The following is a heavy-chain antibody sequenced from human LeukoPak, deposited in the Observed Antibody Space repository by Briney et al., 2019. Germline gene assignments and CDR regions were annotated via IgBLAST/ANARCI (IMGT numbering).Heavy chain of an antibody. V-gene: IGHV4-61*01. CDR3: ARRLISYYYSPSYAFDI. CDR1: GGSISSSSYY. D-gene: IGHD3-10*01. J-gene: IGHJ3*02. Sequence: SETLSLTCTVSGGSISSSSYYWSWIRQPPGKGLEWIGYIYYSGSTNYNPSLKSRVTISVDTSKNQFSLKLSSVTAADTAVYYCARRLISYYYSPSYAFDIWGQGTMVTVSS. CDR2: IYYSGST.